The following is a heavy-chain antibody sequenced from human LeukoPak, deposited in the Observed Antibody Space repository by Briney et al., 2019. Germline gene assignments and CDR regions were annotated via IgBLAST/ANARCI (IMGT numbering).Heavy chain of an antibody. D-gene: IGHD3-9*01. J-gene: IGHJ4*02. CDR1: GFIFSNAW. Sequence: GGSLRLSCAASGFIFSNAWMTWVRQAPGKGLEWVSYISSISSSSTYYADSVKGRFTISRDNAKNSLYLQMNSLRPEDTAVYYCARGPDYDILADYFDYWGQGTLVTVSS. CDR3: ARGPDYDILADYFDY. CDR2: ISSISSSST. V-gene: IGHV3-48*04.